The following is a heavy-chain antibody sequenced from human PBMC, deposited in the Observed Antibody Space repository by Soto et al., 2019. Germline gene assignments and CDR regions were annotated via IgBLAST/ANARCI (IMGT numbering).Heavy chain of an antibody. Sequence: EVQVVESGGDLIQPGGSLRLSCAASGFNVNSSYMTWIRQAPGKGLQWVADISSGGTTKYSDSVRGRFSISRDMSKNTLYLQMNSLRVEDTAIYSCARQFPSDNYGNRLDPWGQGTLVTVSA. CDR2: ISSGGTT. V-gene: IGHV3-53*01. CDR3: ARQFPSDNYGNRLDP. CDR1: GFNVNSSY. D-gene: IGHD4-17*01. J-gene: IGHJ5*02.